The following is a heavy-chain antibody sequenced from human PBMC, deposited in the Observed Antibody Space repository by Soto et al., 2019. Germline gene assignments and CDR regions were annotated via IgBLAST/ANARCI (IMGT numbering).Heavy chain of an antibody. CDR3: SVDHPHMAIGWPA. CDR2: IVVGTGST. Sequence: SVNVSCKASGFDFGSFGIQFLRQTRGQGLEWIGWIVVGTGSTNYARNFQGRVAISRDMSATTAYMDLYNLKSDDTAVYFCSVDHPHMAIGWPAWGQGTTVTSP. J-gene: IGHJ6*02. D-gene: IGHD2-21*01. V-gene: IGHV1-58*02. CDR1: GFDFGSFG.